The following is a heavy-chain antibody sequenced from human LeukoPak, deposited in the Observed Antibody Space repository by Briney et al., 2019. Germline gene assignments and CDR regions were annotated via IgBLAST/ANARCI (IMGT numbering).Heavy chain of an antibody. CDR2: IYPGDSDT. CDR1: GYSFTSYW. D-gene: IGHD5-18*01. CDR3: ARGGEGYSYGSSHFDY. J-gene: IGHJ4*02. V-gene: IGHV5-51*01. Sequence: GESLKISCKASGYSFTSYWIGWVRQMPGKGLEWMGIIYPGDSDTRYSPSFQGQVTISADKSISTAYLQWSSLKASDTAMYYCARGGEGYSYGSSHFDYWGQGTLVTVSS.